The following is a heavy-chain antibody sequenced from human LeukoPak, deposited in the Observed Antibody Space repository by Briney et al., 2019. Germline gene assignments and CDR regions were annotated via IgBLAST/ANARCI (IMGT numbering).Heavy chain of an antibody. CDR3: AKGTYYYDSSGYYGGYYFDY. V-gene: IGHV3-23*01. CDR1: GFTFSSYD. D-gene: IGHD3-22*01. J-gene: IGHJ4*02. CDR2: IIGSGGST. Sequence: GGSLRLSCAVSGFTFSSYDMSWVRQAPGKGLEWVSAIIGSGGSTYYADSVKGRFTISRDNSKNTLYLQMNSLRAEDTAVYYCAKGTYYYDSSGYYGGYYFDYWGQGTLVTVSS.